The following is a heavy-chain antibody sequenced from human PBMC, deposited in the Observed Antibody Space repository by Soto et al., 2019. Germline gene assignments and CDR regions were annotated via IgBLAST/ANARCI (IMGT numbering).Heavy chain of an antibody. J-gene: IGHJ6*02. CDR2: IYYSGIT. Sequence: PSETLSLTCTVSGGSISSSSYYWGWIRQPPGKGLEWIGTIYYSGITHYNPSLKSRVTISVDTSKDQFSLKLSSVTAADTAVYYCARHIRGNSCMDVWGQGTTVT. CDR3: ARHIRGNSCMDV. D-gene: IGHD2-21*01. V-gene: IGHV4-39*01. CDR1: GGSISSSSYY.